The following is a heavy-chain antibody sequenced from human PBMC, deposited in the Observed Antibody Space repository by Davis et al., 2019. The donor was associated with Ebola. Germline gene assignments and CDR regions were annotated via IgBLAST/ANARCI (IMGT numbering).Heavy chain of an antibody. CDR2: IYYSGST. D-gene: IGHD6-25*01. Sequence: SETLSLTCAVYGGSFSGYYWSWIRQPPGKGLEWIGYIYYSGSTNYNPSLKSRVTISVDTSKNQFSLKLSSVTAADTAVYYCARGGGSRGYYYYYSMDVWGQGTTVTVSS. CDR3: ARGGGSRGYYYYYSMDV. CDR1: GGSFSGYY. V-gene: IGHV4-59*01. J-gene: IGHJ6*02.